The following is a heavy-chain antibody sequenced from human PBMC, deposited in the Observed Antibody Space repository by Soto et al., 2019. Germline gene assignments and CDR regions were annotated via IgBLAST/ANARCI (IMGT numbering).Heavy chain of an antibody. D-gene: IGHD2-15*01. J-gene: IGHJ4*02. CDR2: IIPIFGTA. Sequence: QVQLVQSGAEVKKPGSSVKVSCKASGGTFSSYAISWVRQAPGQGLEWMGGIIPIFGTANYAQKFQGRVKIIADEATSTAYMGLCSLRYEDTAVYYCARESRFGSGGSCYFLPGIDYWGQGTLVTVSS. V-gene: IGHV1-69*12. CDR3: ARESRFGSGGSCYFLPGIDY. CDR1: GGTFSSYA.